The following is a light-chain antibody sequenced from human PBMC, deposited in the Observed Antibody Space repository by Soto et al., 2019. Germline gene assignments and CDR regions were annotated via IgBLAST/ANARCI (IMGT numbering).Light chain of an antibody. CDR1: QSISFY. Sequence: EIVLTQSPATVSLSPGERATLSCRASQSISFYLAWYQQRPGQAPRLLIYGASNRATGIPDRFSGSGSGTDFTLTISRLEPEDFAVYYCQQYGSSGTFGQGTKVDIK. CDR3: QQYGSSGT. J-gene: IGKJ1*01. V-gene: IGKV3-20*01. CDR2: GAS.